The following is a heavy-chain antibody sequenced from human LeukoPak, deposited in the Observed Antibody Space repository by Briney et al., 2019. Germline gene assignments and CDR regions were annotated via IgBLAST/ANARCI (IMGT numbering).Heavy chain of an antibody. CDR1: GFTFSSYG. CDR3: ARDTDYYDSSGYCDY. CDR2: IWYDGSNK. V-gene: IGHV3-33*01. J-gene: IGHJ4*02. D-gene: IGHD3-22*01. Sequence: GGSLRLSCAASGFTFSSYGMHWVRQAPGKGLEWVAVIWYDGSNKYYADSVKGRFTISRDTSKNTLYLQMNSLRAEDTAVYYCARDTDYYDSSGYCDYWGQGTLVTVSS.